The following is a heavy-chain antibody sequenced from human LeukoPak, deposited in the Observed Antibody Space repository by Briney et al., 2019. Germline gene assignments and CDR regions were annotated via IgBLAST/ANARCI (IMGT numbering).Heavy chain of an antibody. CDR2: IKQDGSEK. CDR3: ARRLRGLVGYYFDY. Sequence: PGGSLRLSCAASGFTFSSYWMSWVRQAPGKGLEWVANIKQDGSEKYYVDSVKGRFTISRDNAKNSLYLQMNSLRAEDTAVYYCARRLRGLVGYYFDYWGQGTLVTVSS. CDR1: GFTFSSYW. D-gene: IGHD3-10*01. J-gene: IGHJ4*02. V-gene: IGHV3-7*01.